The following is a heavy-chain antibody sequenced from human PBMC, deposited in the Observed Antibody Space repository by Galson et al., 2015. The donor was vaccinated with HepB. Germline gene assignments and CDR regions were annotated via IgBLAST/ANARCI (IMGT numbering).Heavy chain of an antibody. CDR1: GYTFNSYS. Sequence: SVKVSCKASGYTFNSYSFSWVRQAPGKGLEWMGWISAHNGNTYYAQKFQGRVTMTTDTSTATVYMELRSLRSDDTAVYYCARAVGGAGGPSYYNYYMDVWGEGTTVTVS. V-gene: IGHV1-18*01. CDR2: ISAHNGNT. J-gene: IGHJ6*03. CDR3: ARAVGGAGGPSYYNYYMDV. D-gene: IGHD6-13*01.